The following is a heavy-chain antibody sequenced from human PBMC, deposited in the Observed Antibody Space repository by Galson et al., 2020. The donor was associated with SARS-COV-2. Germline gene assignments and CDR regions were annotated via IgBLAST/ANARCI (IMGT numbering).Heavy chain of an antibody. CDR1: GGSISSYY. Sequence: SETLSLTCTVSGGSISSYYWSWIRQPPGKGLEWIGYIYYSGSTNYNPSPKSRLTISVDTSKNQFSLKLSSVTAADTAVYYCARGDYYDMWYFQHWGQGTLVTVSS. V-gene: IGHV4-59*01. CDR2: IYYSGST. D-gene: IGHD3-22*01. CDR3: ARGDYYDMWYFQH. J-gene: IGHJ1*01.